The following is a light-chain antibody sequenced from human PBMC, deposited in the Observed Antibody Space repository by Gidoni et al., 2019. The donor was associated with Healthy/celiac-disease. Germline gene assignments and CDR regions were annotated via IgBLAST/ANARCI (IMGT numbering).Light chain of an antibody. J-gene: IGLJ2*01. CDR2: QDS. CDR3: QAWDSSFVV. CDR1: TLGDKY. V-gene: IGLV3-1*01. Sequence: SYELTQPPSVSVSPGQTASITCSGDTLGDKYACWYQQKPGQSPVLVIYQDSKRPSGIPERFSGSNSGNTATLTISGTQAMDEADYDCQAWDSSFVVFGGGTKLTVL.